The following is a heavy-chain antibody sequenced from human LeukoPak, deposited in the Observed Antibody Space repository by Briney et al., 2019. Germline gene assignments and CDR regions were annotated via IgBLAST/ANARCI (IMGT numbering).Heavy chain of an antibody. J-gene: IGHJ3*02. CDR2: IYYSGST. D-gene: IGHD6-19*01. CDR3: ARPSSGWTGDDAFDI. V-gene: IGHV4-59*08. Sequence: SETLSLTCTVSGGSISSYYWSWIRQPPGKGLEWIGYIYYSGSTNYNPSLKSRVTISVDTSKNRFSLKLSSVTAADTAVYYCARPSSGWTGDDAFDIWGQGTMVTVSS. CDR1: GGSISSYY.